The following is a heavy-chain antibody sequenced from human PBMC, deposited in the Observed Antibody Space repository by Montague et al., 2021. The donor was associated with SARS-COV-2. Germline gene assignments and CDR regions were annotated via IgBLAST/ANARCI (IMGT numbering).Heavy chain of an antibody. V-gene: IGHV3-30*04. J-gene: IGHJ4*01. D-gene: IGHD2-2*01. CDR3: ASLSGYCVRASCFGSNY. Sequence: SLRLSCAASGFTFSSDAMHWVRQAPGKGLEWVAVISYDGSHQYYADSXXGRFTISRDNSKNTLYLQMNSLRAEDTAMYYCASLSGYCVRASCFGSNYWGHGTLVTVSS. CDR2: ISYDGSHQ. CDR1: GFTFSSDA.